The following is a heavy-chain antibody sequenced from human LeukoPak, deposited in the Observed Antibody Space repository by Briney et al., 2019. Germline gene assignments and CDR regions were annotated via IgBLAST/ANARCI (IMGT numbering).Heavy chain of an antibody. CDR1: GGSISSSSYY. Sequence: SETLSLTCTVSGGSISSSSYYWGWIRQPPGKGLEWIGSIYYSGSTYYNPSLKSRVTISVDTSKNQFSLRVSSVTAADTAVYYCARRELLSTPDAFDIWGQGTMVTVSS. D-gene: IGHD3-10*01. CDR3: ARRELLSTPDAFDI. CDR2: IYYSGST. V-gene: IGHV4-39*01. J-gene: IGHJ3*02.